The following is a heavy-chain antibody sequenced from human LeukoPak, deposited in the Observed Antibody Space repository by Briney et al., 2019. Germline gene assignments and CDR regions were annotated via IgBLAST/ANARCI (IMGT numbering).Heavy chain of an antibody. CDR1: GYTFTSYG. CDR2: INPNSGGT. Sequence: ASVKVSCKASGYTFTSYGIRWVRQAPGQGLEWMGWINPNSGGTNYAQKFQGRVTMTRDTSISTAYMELSRLKSDDTAVYYCARFELDDSSGYYDYWGQGTLVTVSS. D-gene: IGHD3-22*01. CDR3: ARFELDDSSGYYDY. V-gene: IGHV1-2*02. J-gene: IGHJ4*02.